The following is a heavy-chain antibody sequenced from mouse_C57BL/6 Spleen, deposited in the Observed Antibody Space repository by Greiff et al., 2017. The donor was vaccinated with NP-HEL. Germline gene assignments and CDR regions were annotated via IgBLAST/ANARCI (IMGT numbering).Heavy chain of an antibody. J-gene: IGHJ3*01. V-gene: IGHV1-80*01. D-gene: IGHD2-4*01. CDR2: IYPGDGDT. Sequence: QVQLKQSGAELVKPGASVKISCKASGYAFSSYWMNWVKQRPGKGLEWIGQIYPGDGDTNYNGKFTGKATLTADKSSSTAYMQLSSLTSEDSAVYFFARWRYDYDTWFAYWGQGTLVTVSA. CDR1: GYAFSSYW. CDR3: ARWRYDYDTWFAY.